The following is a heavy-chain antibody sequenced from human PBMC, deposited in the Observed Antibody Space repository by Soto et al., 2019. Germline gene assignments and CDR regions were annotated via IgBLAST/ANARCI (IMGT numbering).Heavy chain of an antibody. CDR1: GFTFSSYG. V-gene: IGHV3-30*18. CDR3: AKGAIAARRVGAFDI. J-gene: IGHJ3*02. Sequence: QVQLVESGGGVVQPGRSLRLSCAASGFTFSSYGMHWVRQAPGKGLEWVAVISYDGSNKYYADSVKGRFTISRDNSKNTRYLQMNSLRAEDTAVYYCAKGAIAARRVGAFDIWGQGTMVTVSS. CDR2: ISYDGSNK. D-gene: IGHD6-6*01.